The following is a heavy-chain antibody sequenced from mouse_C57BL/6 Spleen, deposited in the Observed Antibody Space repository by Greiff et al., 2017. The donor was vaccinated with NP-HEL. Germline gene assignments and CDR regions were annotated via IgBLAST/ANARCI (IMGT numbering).Heavy chain of an antibody. V-gene: IGHV14-3*01. Sequence: VQLQQSVAELVRPGASVKLSCTASGFNIKNTYMHWVKQRPEQGLEWIGRIGPANGNTKYAPKFQGKATITADTSSNTAYLQLSSLTAEDTAIYYGAGPYYGNLDYAMDDWGQGTSVTVSS. D-gene: IGHD2-10*01. CDR2: IGPANGNT. CDR1: GFNIKNTY. J-gene: IGHJ4*01. CDR3: AGPYYGNLDYAMDD.